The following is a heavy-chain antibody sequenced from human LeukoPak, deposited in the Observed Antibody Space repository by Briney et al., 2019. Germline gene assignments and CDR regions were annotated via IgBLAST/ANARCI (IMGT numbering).Heavy chain of an antibody. Sequence: GGSLRLSCAASGFTFSSYSMNWVRQAPGKGLEWVSSISSSSYIYYADSVKGRFTISRDNAKNSLYLQMNSLRAEDTAVYYCARDQYYYGSGSYPLFGYWGQGTLVTVSS. CDR3: ARDQYYYGSGSYPLFGY. CDR2: ISSSSYI. V-gene: IGHV3-21*01. J-gene: IGHJ4*02. CDR1: GFTFSSYS. D-gene: IGHD3-10*01.